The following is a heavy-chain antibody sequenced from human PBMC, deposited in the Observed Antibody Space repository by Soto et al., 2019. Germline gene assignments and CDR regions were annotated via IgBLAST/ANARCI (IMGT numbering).Heavy chain of an antibody. CDR3: ARSITMIVVVGFGY. CDR2: ISAYNGNT. J-gene: IGHJ4*02. CDR1: GYTFTSYG. V-gene: IGHV1-18*01. Sequence: QVQLVQSGAEVKKPGASVKVSCKASGYTFTSYGISWVRQAPGQGLEWMGWISAYNGNTNYAQKLQGRVTMTTDTTTSTADMELRSLRSDDTAVYYCARSITMIVVVGFGYWGQGTLVTVSS. D-gene: IGHD3-22*01.